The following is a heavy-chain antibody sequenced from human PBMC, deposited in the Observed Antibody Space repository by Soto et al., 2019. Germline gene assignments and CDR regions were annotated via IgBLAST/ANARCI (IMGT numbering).Heavy chain of an antibody. Sequence: QVQLVESGGGVVQPGRSLRLSCAASGFTFSSYAMHWVRQAPGKGLEWVAVISYDGSNKYYADSVKGRFTITRNNSKNALDLQMTSMRAEATAVYYCSRDRGDAFDIWGQGTMVTVSS. CDR2: ISYDGSNK. CDR1: GFTFSSYA. J-gene: IGHJ3*02. V-gene: IGHV3-30-3*01. CDR3: SRDRGDAFDI.